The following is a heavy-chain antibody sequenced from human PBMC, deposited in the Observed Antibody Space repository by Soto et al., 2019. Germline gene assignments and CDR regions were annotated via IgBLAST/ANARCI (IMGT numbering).Heavy chain of an antibody. Sequence: QVQLVESGGGVVQPGRSLRLSCAASGLTLSNYAMHWVRQAPGKGLEWVAVISYDGSNRYYGDSVKGRFTISRDNSKNPLHRQMNSLRAEDTAVYYCARVTQAVAADYWGQGTLVTVSS. CDR2: ISYDGSNR. J-gene: IGHJ4*02. V-gene: IGHV3-30-3*01. D-gene: IGHD6-19*01. CDR3: ARVTQAVAADY. CDR1: GLTLSNYA.